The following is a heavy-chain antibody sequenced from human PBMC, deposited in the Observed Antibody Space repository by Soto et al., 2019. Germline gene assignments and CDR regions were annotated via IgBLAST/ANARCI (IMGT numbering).Heavy chain of an antibody. Sequence: SETLSLTCTVSGGSISSGGYYWSWIRRHPGKGLEWIGYIYYSGSTYYNPSLKSRVTISVDTSKNQFSLKLSSVTAADTAVYYCARAEDCGGDCYYFDYWGQGTLVTVSS. V-gene: IGHV4-31*03. D-gene: IGHD2-21*01. CDR2: IYYSGST. CDR3: ARAEDCGGDCYYFDY. CDR1: GGSISSGGYY. J-gene: IGHJ4*02.